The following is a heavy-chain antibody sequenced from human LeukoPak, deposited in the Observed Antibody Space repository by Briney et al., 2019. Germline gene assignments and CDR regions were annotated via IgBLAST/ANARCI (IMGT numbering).Heavy chain of an antibody. CDR1: GFTFSSYA. D-gene: IGHD3-10*01. CDR3: AKRGAITITTYYFDY. CDR2: ISGSGGST. J-gene: IGHJ4*02. V-gene: IGHV3-23*01. Sequence: GGSLRLSCAASGFTFSSYAMSWVRQAPGKGLEWVSAISGSGGSTYYADSVKGRFTISRDNSRNTLYLQMNSLRAEDTAVYYCAKRGAITITTYYFDYWGQGTLVTVSS.